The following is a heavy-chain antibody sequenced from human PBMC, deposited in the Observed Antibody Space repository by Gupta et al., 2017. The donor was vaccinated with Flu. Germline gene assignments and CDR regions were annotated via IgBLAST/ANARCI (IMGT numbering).Heavy chain of an antibody. J-gene: IGHJ3*01. Sequence: QLQLQESGPGRVKPSETLSLSCSVSGGSITSSSHHWGWIRQPPGKGLEWIGSIYYSGNSYYKPSLKSRVTISIDTSKNQFSLKLSSVTAADTAVYYCAGGXTXYCSGDXCYTDPRVDAYDFWGQGTKVTVSS. CDR2: IYYSGNS. CDR3: AGGXTXYCSGDXCYTDPRVDAYDF. D-gene: IGHD2-15*01. V-gene: IGHV4-39*01. CDR1: GGSITSSSHH.